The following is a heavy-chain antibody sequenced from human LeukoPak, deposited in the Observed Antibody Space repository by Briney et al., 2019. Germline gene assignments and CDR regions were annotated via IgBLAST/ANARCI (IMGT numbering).Heavy chain of an antibody. CDR1: SGSIRSYY. Sequence: SETLSLTCNVSSGSIRSYYWSWIRQPPGRGLEWIGYIFHTGTATCNPSLKSRFTMSVDTSKNQFSLKVTSVTAADTAVYYCASQVHWAAALDSWGQGTLVSVSS. J-gene: IGHJ4*02. D-gene: IGHD6-13*01. V-gene: IGHV4-59*08. CDR2: IFHTGTA. CDR3: ASQVHWAAALDS.